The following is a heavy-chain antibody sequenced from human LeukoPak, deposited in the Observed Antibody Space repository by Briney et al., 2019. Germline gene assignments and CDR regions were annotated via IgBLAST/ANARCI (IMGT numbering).Heavy chain of an antibody. CDR2: INPNSGNT. CDR3: ARVVGATNYYYMDA. CDR1: GYTFTGYY. V-gene: IGHV1-18*04. Sequence: ASVKVSCKASGYTFTGYYMHWVRQAPGQGLEWMGWINPNSGNTNYAQKLQGRVTMTTDTSTSTAYMGLRSLRSDDTAVYYCARVVGATNYYYMDAWGKGTTVTVSS. D-gene: IGHD1-26*01. J-gene: IGHJ6*03.